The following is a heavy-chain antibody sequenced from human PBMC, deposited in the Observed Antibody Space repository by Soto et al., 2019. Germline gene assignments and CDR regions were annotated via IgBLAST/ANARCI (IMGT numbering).Heavy chain of an antibody. CDR2: INPSGGST. Sequence: AWVKVSCKASGYTCTSYYMHCVRQPPRLGLQWMGIINPSGGSTSYAHTLQGRVTITRDTSTSTVYMELSSLRSDDTAVYYCATSGELYCRSIGCGARGWGGDIWGQGTVVTDSS. J-gene: IGHJ1*01. CDR1: GYTCTSYY. D-gene: IGHD2-2*01. V-gene: IGHV1-46*04. CDR3: ATSGELYCRSIGCGARGWGGDI.